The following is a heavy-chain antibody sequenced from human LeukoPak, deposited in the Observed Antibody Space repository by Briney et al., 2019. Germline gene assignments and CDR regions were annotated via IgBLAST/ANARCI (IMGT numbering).Heavy chain of an antibody. J-gene: IGHJ3*02. CDR2: ISGSGGST. D-gene: IGHD1-1*01. Sequence: GGSLRLSCVVSGFTFSNYPMSWVRQAPGKGLEWVSAISGSGGSTYYADSVKGRFTISRDNSKNTLYLQMNSLRAEDAAVYYCARARGGYNWNDGGTFYIDAFDIWGQGTMVTVSS. V-gene: IGHV3-23*01. CDR1: GFTFSNYP. CDR3: ARARGGYNWNDGGTFYIDAFDI.